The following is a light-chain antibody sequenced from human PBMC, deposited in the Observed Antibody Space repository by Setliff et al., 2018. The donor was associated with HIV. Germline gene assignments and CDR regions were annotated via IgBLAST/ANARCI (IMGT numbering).Light chain of an antibody. CDR2: DVS. J-gene: IGLJ1*01. V-gene: IGLV2-14*03. CDR3: SSYTNTPLYV. Sequence: HSALTQPASVSGSPGQSITISCTGTSSDVGAYNYVSWYQQHPGKAPKLMIYDVSNRPSGVSNRFSGSKSGNTASLIISGLQPEDEADYYCSSYTNTPLYVFGTGTKVTVL. CDR1: SSDVGAYNY.